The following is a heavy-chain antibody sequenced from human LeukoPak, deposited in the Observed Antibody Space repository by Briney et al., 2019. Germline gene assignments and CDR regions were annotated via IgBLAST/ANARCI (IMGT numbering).Heavy chain of an antibody. CDR1: GGSISSYY. D-gene: IGHD1-26*01. Sequence: PSETLSLTCTVSGGSISSYYWSWVRQPPGKGLEWIGYIYYSGSTNYNPSLKSRVTMSVDTSKNQFSLKLSSVTAADTAVYYCVRGGIVGTTARIPLFDYWGQGTLVTVSS. CDR3: VRGGIVGTTARIPLFDY. J-gene: IGHJ4*02. CDR2: IYYSGST. V-gene: IGHV4-59*01.